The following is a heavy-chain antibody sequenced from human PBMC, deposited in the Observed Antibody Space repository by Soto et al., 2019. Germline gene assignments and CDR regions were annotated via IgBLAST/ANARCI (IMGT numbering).Heavy chain of an antibody. CDR2: IYHNGTT. CDR3: ARGPQY. V-gene: IGHV4-4*01. J-gene: IGHJ4*02. Sequence: TLSLTCAVSGGSIISSHWWTWVRPSPGKGLEWVGEIYHNGTTNYNPPFKSRLTISVDTSRNQFSLNLNPVTARETATYFCARGPQYWGPGKLVTVSS. CDR1: GGSIISSHW.